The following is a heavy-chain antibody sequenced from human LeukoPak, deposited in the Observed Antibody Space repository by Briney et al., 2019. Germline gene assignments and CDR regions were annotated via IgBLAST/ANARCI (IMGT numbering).Heavy chain of an antibody. D-gene: IGHD3-22*01. CDR1: GFTFSSYS. Sequence: GGSLRLSCAASGFTFSSYSMNWVRQAPGKGLEWVSSISSSSSYIYYADSVKGRFTISRDNAKNSLYLQMNSLRAEDTAVYYCARDYYDSSGYGGPQDAFDIWGQGTMVTVSS. CDR3: ARDYYDSSGYGGPQDAFDI. J-gene: IGHJ3*02. CDR2: ISSSSSYI. V-gene: IGHV3-21*01.